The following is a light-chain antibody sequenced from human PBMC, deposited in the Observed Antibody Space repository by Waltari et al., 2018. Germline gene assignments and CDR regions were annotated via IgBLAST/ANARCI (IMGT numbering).Light chain of an antibody. V-gene: IGKV3-15*01. J-gene: IGKJ1*01. CDR2: GAS. Sequence: EIVMLQSPATLSVSPGARATLSCRASQSVRNNLVWYQQKPGQAPRLLIYGASTRVTGIPARFSGSGSGTEFTLTISSLQSEDFAVYYCQQYNNWPPWTFGQGTKVEIK. CDR3: QQYNNWPPWT. CDR1: QSVRNN.